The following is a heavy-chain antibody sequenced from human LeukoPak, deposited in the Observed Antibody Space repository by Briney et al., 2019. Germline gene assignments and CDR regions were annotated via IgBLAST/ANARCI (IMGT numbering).Heavy chain of an antibody. CDR1: GFTFSSYA. CDR2: ISYDGSNK. Sequence: GGSLRLPCAASGFTFSSYAMHWVRQAPGKGLEWVAVISYDGSNKYYADSVKGRFTISRDNSKNTLYLQMNSLRAEDTAVYYCARARWPVVTALGDYWGQGTLVTVSS. J-gene: IGHJ4*02. CDR3: ARARWPVVTALGDY. V-gene: IGHV3-30-3*01. D-gene: IGHD4-23*01.